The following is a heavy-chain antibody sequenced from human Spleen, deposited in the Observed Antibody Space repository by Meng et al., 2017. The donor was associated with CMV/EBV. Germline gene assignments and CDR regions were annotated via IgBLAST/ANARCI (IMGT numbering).Heavy chain of an antibody. CDR3: ASGQGIQLWSRGWFDP. V-gene: IGHV4-34*01. Sequence: YGASFSGYYWSWIRQPPGKGLEWIGEINHSGSTNYNPSLKSRVTISVDTSKNQFSLKLSSVTAADTAVYYCASGQGIQLWSRGWFDPWGQGTLVTVSS. J-gene: IGHJ5*02. CDR2: INHSGST. CDR1: GASFSGYY. D-gene: IGHD5-18*01.